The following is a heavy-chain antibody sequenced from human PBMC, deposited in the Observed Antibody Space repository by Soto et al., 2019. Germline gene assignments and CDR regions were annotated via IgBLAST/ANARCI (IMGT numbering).Heavy chain of an antibody. CDR2: ISSSSSTI. CDR3: ARFSLSTWRTYYDFWSGYYIDSXCWYFEL. J-gene: IGHJ2*01. V-gene: IGHV3-48*02. CDR1: XFTFDXXX. Sequence: GSLRLSCAAXXFTFDXXXXXXVRQAPGKGLEWVSYISSSSSTIYXADSVKGRFTISRDNAKNSLYLQMNSLRDEDTAVYYCARFSLSTWRTYYDFWSGYYIDSXCWYFELWGRGTLVTVSS. D-gene: IGHD3-3*01.